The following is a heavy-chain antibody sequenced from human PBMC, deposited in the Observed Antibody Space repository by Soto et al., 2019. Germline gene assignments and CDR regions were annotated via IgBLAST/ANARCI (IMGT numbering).Heavy chain of an antibody. CDR1: GYNFSTYA. CDR3: ARGERLYYFNYGMDV. V-gene: IGHV1-3*04. CDR2: INTGNGNT. J-gene: IGHJ6*02. D-gene: IGHD3-3*01. Sequence: GASGKVSCKASGYNFSTYALLWVRQAPGQGLEWMGWINTGNGNTKYSQKFQGRVTMTRDTSASTAFLELSSLKSEDTAVYYCARGERLYYFNYGMDVWGQGSTVTVAS.